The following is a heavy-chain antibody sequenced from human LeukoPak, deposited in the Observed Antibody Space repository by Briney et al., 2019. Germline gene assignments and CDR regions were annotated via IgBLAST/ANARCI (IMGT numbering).Heavy chain of an antibody. CDR3: ASYNCSSTSCYKAYYYYYYMDV. CDR2: IIPIFGTA. J-gene: IGHJ6*03. Sequence: SVKVSCKASGGTFSSYAISWVRQAPGQGLEWMGGIIPIFGTANYAQKFQGRVTITADESTSTAYMELSSLSSEDTAVYYCASYNCSSTSCYKAYYYYYYMDVWGKGTTVTVSS. D-gene: IGHD2-2*02. V-gene: IGHV1-69*01. CDR1: GGTFSSYA.